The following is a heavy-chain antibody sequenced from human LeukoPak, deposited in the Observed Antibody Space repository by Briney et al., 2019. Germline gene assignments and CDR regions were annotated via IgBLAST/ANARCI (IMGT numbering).Heavy chain of an antibody. D-gene: IGHD5-12*01. Sequence: SETLSLTCTVSGGSISSSNWWSWVRQPPGKGLEWIGEIYHSGSTNYNPSLKSRVTISVDKSKNQFSLKLSSVTAADTAVYYCARSGSGYLRYYFDYWGQGTLVTVSS. V-gene: IGHV4-4*02. J-gene: IGHJ4*02. CDR3: ARSGSGYLRYYFDY. CDR2: IYHSGST. CDR1: GGSISSSNW.